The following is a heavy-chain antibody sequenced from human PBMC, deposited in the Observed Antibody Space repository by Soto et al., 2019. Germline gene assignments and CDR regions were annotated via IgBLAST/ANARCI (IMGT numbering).Heavy chain of an antibody. D-gene: IGHD2-2*01. CDR1: GYTFSNHP. V-gene: IGHV3-30-3*01. J-gene: IGHJ4*02. CDR2: ISYDGSNK. CDR3: ARDRCVSTYCYFDY. Sequence: GSLRLSCVATGYTFSNHPMHWVRQAPGKGLEWVAVISYDGSNKYYADSVKGRFTISRDNSKNTMYLQMNSLRAEDTALYYCARDRCVSTYCYFDYWGQGTLVTVSS.